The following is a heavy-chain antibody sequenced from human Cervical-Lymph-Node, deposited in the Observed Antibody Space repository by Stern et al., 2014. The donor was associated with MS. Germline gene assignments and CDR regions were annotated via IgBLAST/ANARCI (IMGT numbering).Heavy chain of an antibody. CDR3: AKDATMSTPSGYFDY. D-gene: IGHD3-3*01. V-gene: IGHV3-30*18. J-gene: IGHJ4*02. CDR1: GFTFSSYG. CDR2: ISYDGIIK. Sequence: VQLLESGGGVVQPGRSLRLSCEASGFTFSSYGMHWVRQAPGKGLDWVAVISYDGIIKYYADSVRGRFTVSRDNSKNTLYLQMDSLRSEDTAVFYCAKDATMSTPSGYFDYWGQGTLVTVSS.